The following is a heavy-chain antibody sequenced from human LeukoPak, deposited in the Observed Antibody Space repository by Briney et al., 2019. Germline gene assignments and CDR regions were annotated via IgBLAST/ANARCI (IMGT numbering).Heavy chain of an antibody. J-gene: IGHJ4*02. CDR1: GYSFTSYW. CDR3: ARLLYYDFWRTITGHYFDY. V-gene: IGHV5-51*01. D-gene: IGHD3-3*01. Sequence: GESLKISCKGSGYSFTSYWIGWVRQMPGKGLEWMGIIYPGDSDTRYSPSFQGQVTISADKSISTAYLQWSSLKASDTAMYYCARLLYYDFWRTITGHYFDYWGQGTLVTVSS. CDR2: IYPGDSDT.